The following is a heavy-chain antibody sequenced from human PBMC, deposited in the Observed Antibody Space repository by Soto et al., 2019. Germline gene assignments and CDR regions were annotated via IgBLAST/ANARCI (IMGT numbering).Heavy chain of an antibody. D-gene: IGHD1-1*01. Sequence: QVQLQQWGAGLLKPSETLSLTCAVYGGFVSSGSYYWSWIRQPPGKGLEWIGEMSHSGGTHFNPSLKSGVTISVDTAKNQFSLKMSSVTAAGTALYYCARVERGNATTVVDAFDIWGPGTMVTVSS. CDR3: ARVERGNATTVVDAFDI. J-gene: IGHJ3*02. V-gene: IGHV4-34*01. CDR1: GGFVSSGSYY. CDR2: MSHSGGT.